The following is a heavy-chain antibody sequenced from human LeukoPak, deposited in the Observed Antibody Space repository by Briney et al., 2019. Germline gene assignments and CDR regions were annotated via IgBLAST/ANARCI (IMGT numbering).Heavy chain of an antibody. CDR2: FSAYNGNA. V-gene: IGHV1-18*01. CDR1: GYTFTSYG. J-gene: IGHJ4*02. CDR3: ARYYTPPSSENDY. Sequence: ASVTVSCTASGYTFTSYGISWVRQAPGQGVGWMGGFSAYNGNANYAQKLQGRVSMTTDTSTSTANMELRRLRPDTTAGSGVARYYTPPSSENDYWGQRTLVTVTS. D-gene: IGHD3-3*01.